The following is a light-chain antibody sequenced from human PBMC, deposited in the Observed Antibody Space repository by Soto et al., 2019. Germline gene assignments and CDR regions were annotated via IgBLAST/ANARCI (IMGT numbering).Light chain of an antibody. J-gene: IGLJ1*01. V-gene: IGLV1-40*01. CDR1: SSNIGAGYD. Sequence: QSVLTQPPSVSGAPGQRVTISCTGSSSNIGAGYDVHWYQQLPGTAPKLLIYVNSNRPSGVPDRFSGSKSGTSASLAITGLEAEDEADYYCQSYDRSLSGHVIGTGTKLTVL. CDR3: QSYDRSLSGHV. CDR2: VNS.